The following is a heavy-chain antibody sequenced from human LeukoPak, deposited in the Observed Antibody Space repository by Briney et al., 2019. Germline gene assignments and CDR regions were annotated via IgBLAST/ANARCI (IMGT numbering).Heavy chain of an antibody. CDR3: ARGGTGTTSYYYYGMDV. CDR1: GGSISSSNYY. Sequence: SETLSLTCTVSGGSISSSNYYWGWIRQPPGKGLEWIGYIYYSGRTNYNPSLKSRVTISVDTSKNQFSLKLSSVTAADTAVFYCARGGTGTTSYYYYGMDVWGQGTTVTVSS. J-gene: IGHJ6*02. V-gene: IGHV4-61*05. CDR2: IYYSGRT. D-gene: IGHD1-7*01.